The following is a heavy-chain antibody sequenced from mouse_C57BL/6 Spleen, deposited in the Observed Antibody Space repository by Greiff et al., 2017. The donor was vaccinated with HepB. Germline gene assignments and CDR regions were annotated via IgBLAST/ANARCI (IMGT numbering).Heavy chain of an antibody. CDR3: ARGGGNYGSYWYFGV. CDR1: RYTFTDYY. V-gene: IGHV1-26*01. CDR2: INPNNGGT. D-gene: IGHD1-1*01. J-gene: IGHJ1*03. Sequence: VQLKQSGPELVKPGASVKISCKASRYTFTDYYMNWVKQSHGKSLEWIGDINPNNGGTSYNQKFKGKATLTVDKSSSTAYMELRSLTSEDSAVYYCARGGGNYGSYWYFGVCGTGTTVTVSS.